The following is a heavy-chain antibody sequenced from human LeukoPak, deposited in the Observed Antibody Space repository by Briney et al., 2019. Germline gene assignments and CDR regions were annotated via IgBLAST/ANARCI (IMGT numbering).Heavy chain of an antibody. J-gene: IGHJ1*01. CDR2: ISGSAEST. Sequence: GGSLRLSCAASGFTFSDYAMSWVRQAPGRGLEWVSTISGSAESTYYADSVKGRFIVSRDNYKNTLHLQMSSLRAGDTAVYYCAKAAARDYFEHWGQGTLVTVSS. CDR1: GFTFSDYA. V-gene: IGHV3-23*01. D-gene: IGHD2-15*01. CDR3: AKAAARDYFEH.